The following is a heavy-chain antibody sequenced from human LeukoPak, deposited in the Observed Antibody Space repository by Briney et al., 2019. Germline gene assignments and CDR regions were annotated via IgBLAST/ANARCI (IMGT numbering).Heavy chain of an antibody. J-gene: IGHJ4*02. CDR3: ARDRLGDYDHSGYYDK. CDR2: ICDSGRTI. CDR1: GFTFSDYY. D-gene: IGHD3-22*01. V-gene: IGHV3-11*01. Sequence: GGSLRLSCAASGFTFSDYYMSWIRQAPGKGLEWVSYICDSGRTIYYADSVKGRFTISRDNAKNSVYLQMNNLGAEDTAVYYCARDRLGDYDHSGYYDKWGQGTLVAVSS.